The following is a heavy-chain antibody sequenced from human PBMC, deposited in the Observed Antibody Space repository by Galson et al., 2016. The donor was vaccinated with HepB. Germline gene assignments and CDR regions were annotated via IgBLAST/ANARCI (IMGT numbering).Heavy chain of an antibody. V-gene: IGHV3-48*04. D-gene: IGHD5-24*01. CDR3: ARDGPIYNYDF. Sequence: SLRLSCAASGFTFRKYGFNWVRLTPGKGLEWLSYIESYSKIIRYTESVRGRFTVSRDNAKNSVYLQLSGLRVEDTAIYYCARDGPIYNYDFWGQGTRVTVFS. CDR2: IESYSKII. J-gene: IGHJ4*02. CDR1: GFTFRKYG.